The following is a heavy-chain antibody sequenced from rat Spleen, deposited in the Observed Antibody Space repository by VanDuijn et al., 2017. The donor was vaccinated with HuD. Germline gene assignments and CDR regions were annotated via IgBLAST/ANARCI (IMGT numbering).Heavy chain of an antibody. CDR3: ARDGGELGY. Sequence: VQLKESGPGLVQPSQTLSLTCTVSGFSLSNNGVSWVRQFPGKGLEWMGVIWTGGSTAFNSLLKSRLSISRDTSKSQVFLKRNSMQTEDTATYYGARDGGELGYWGQGVMVTVSS. D-gene: IGHD4-3*01. V-gene: IGHV2S63*01. CDR1: GFSLSNNG. CDR2: IWTGGST. J-gene: IGHJ2*01.